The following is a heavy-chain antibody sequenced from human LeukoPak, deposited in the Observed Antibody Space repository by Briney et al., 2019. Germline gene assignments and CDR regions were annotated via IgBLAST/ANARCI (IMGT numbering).Heavy chain of an antibody. Sequence: ASVKVSCKASGGTFSSYAISWVRQAPGQGLEWMGRIIPILGIANYAQKFQGRVTITADKSTSTAYMELSSLGSEDTAVYYCARGPTRYYDSSGYHTLYGMDVWGQGTTVTVSS. J-gene: IGHJ6*02. CDR1: GGTFSSYA. D-gene: IGHD3-22*01. V-gene: IGHV1-69*04. CDR2: IIPILGIA. CDR3: ARGPTRYYDSSGYHTLYGMDV.